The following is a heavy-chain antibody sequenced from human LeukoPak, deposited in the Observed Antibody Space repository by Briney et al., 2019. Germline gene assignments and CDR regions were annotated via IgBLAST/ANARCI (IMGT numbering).Heavy chain of an antibody. V-gene: IGHV3-30*18. CDR2: ISYDGSKK. CDR1: GFTFSSYW. D-gene: IGHD3-22*01. CDR3: AKDDYYYDSSGYYYWFDP. Sequence: GGSLRLSCAASGFTFSSYWMHWVRQAPGKGLEWVAVISYDGSKKYYADSVKGRFTISRDNSKNTLYLQMNSLRAEDTAVYYCAKDDYYYDSSGYYYWFDPWGQGTLVTVSS. J-gene: IGHJ5*02.